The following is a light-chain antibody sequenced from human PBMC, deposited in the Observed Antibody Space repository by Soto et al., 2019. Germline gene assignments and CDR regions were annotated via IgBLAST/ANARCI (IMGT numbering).Light chain of an antibody. CDR2: AAS. Sequence: DIQMTQSPSSLSASVGDRVTITCRASQSISSYLNWYQQKPGKAPKLLIYAASSLQSGVPSRFSGSGSGTDFTLTISSLQPEDFATYYGQQSYSTLYTFGQGTKLEIK. CDR1: QSISSY. CDR3: QQSYSTLYT. J-gene: IGKJ2*01. V-gene: IGKV1-39*01.